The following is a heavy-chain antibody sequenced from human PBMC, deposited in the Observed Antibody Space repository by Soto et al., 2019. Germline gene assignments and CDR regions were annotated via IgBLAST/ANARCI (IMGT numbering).Heavy chain of an antibody. J-gene: IGHJ5*02. CDR1: GGTFSSYT. D-gene: IGHD2-15*01. V-gene: IGHV1-69*02. CDR2: IIPILGIA. Sequence: QVQLVQSGAEVKKPGSSVKVSCKASGGTFSSYTISWVRQAPGQGLEWMGRIIPILGIANYAQKFQGRVTITADKXXSXAYXELSSLRSEDTAVYYCARGGGYCSGGSCYSSWFDPWGQGTLVTVSS. CDR3: ARGGGYCSGGSCYSSWFDP.